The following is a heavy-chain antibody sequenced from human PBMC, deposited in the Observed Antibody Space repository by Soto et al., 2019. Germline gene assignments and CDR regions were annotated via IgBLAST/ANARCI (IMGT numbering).Heavy chain of an antibody. CDR2: MNPNSGNT. V-gene: IGHV1-8*01. J-gene: IGHJ6*02. CDR1: GYTFTSYD. D-gene: IGHD6-13*01. CDR3: ARVGSSWLYYYYGMDV. Sequence: QVQLVQSGAEVKKPGASVKVSCKASGYTFTSYDINWVRQATGQGLEWMGWMNPNSGNTGYAHKFQGRVTMTRITSISTAYMELSSLRSEDTAVYYCARVGSSWLYYYYGMDVWGQGTTVTVSS.